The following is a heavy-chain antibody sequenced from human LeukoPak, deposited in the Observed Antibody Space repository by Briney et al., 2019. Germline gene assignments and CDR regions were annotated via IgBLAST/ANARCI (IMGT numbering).Heavy chain of an antibody. Sequence: SGGSLRLSCAASGFTFDDYAMHWVRQAPGKGLAWVSGISWNSGSIGYADSVKGRFTISRDNAKNSLYLQMNSLRAEDTAVYYCAGGYSSGWYFGGGQGTLVTVSS. CDR3: AGGYSSGWYFG. J-gene: IGHJ4*02. CDR2: ISWNSGSI. CDR1: GFTFDDYA. V-gene: IGHV3-9*01. D-gene: IGHD6-19*01.